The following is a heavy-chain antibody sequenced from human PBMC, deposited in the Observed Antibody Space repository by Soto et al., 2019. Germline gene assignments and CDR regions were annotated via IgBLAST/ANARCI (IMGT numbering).Heavy chain of an antibody. CDR1: GGSISSYY. CDR3: ARAPFGGVTIFGVEYYMDV. CDR2: IYYSGST. V-gene: IGHV4-59*01. Sequence: PSETLSLTCTVSGGSISSYYWSWIRQPPGKGLEWIGYIYYSGSTNYNPSLESRVTISVDTSKNQFSLKLSSVTAADTAVYYCARAPFGGVTIFGVEYYMDVWGKGTTVTVS. J-gene: IGHJ6*03. D-gene: IGHD3-3*01.